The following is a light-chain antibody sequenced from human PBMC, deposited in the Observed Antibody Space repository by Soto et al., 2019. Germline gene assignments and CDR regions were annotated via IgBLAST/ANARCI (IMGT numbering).Light chain of an antibody. CDR3: AAWDDSLRGVL. CDR2: SHN. V-gene: IGLV1-44*01. CDR1: SSNIRNNP. Sequence: QSVLTQPPSASGTPGQTVTISCSGVSSNIRNNPVSWYQQLPGAAPKLLFSSHNQRPSGVPDRFSGAKSATSASLAISGLQSEDEADYYCAAWDDSLRGVLFGGGTKLTVL. J-gene: IGLJ3*02.